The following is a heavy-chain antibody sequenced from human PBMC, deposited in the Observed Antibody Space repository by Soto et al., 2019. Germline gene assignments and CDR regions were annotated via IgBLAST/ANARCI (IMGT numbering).Heavy chain of an antibody. Sequence: EVQLVESGGGLVKPGGSLRLSCADSGFTFSSYSVNWVRQAPGKGLEWVSSISSSSSYIYYADSVKGRFTISRDNAKNSLYLQMNSLRAEDTAVYYCARDSPYDYIWGSYRRDWGQGTLVTVSS. CDR1: GFTFSSYS. D-gene: IGHD3-16*02. CDR2: ISSSSSYI. V-gene: IGHV3-21*01. J-gene: IGHJ4*02. CDR3: ARDSPYDYIWGSYRRD.